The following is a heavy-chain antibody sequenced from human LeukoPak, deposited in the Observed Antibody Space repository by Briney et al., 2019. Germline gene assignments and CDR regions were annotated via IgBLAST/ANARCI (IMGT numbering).Heavy chain of an antibody. J-gene: IGHJ4*02. CDR3: ARDWKRDSNHGDYFDY. Sequence: GGSLRLSCAASGFTFSSYAMHWVRQAPGKGLEWVAVISYDGSNKYYADSVKGRFTISRDNSKNTLYLQMNSLRAEDTAVYYCARDWKRDSNHGDYFDYWGQGTLVTVSS. D-gene: IGHD1-14*01. V-gene: IGHV3-30-3*01. CDR1: GFTFSSYA. CDR2: ISYDGSNK.